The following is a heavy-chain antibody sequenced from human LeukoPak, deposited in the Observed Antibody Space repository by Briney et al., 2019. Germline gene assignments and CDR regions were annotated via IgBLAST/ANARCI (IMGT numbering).Heavy chain of an antibody. D-gene: IGHD4-11*01. CDR2: INWNGVRT. Sequence: GGSLRLSCAASGFTFSNYAMNWVRQAPGKGLEWVSGINWNGVRTDYADSVKGRFTISRDNAKNSLYLQMNSLRAEDTAFYYCAKYDYSNYVGYYDHWGQGTLVTVSS. V-gene: IGHV3-20*04. J-gene: IGHJ4*02. CDR3: AKYDYSNYVGYYDH. CDR1: GFTFSNYA.